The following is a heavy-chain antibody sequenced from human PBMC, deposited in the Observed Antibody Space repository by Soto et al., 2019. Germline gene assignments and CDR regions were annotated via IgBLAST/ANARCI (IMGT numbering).Heavy chain of an antibody. V-gene: IGHV1-18*04. CDR3: ARNPPDCSSTSCYANYYYYGMDV. J-gene: IGHJ6*02. D-gene: IGHD2-2*01. Sequence: ASVNVSCKASGYTFTSYGISWVRQAPGQGLEWMGWISAYNGNTNYAQKLQGRVTMTTDTSTSTAYMELRSLRSDDTAVYYCARNPPDCSSTSCYANYYYYGMDVWGQGTTVTVSS. CDR1: GYTFTSYG. CDR2: ISAYNGNT.